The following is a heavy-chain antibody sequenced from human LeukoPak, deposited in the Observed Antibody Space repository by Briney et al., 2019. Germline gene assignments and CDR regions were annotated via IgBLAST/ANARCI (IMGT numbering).Heavy chain of an antibody. CDR1: GGSVTSYY. J-gene: IGHJ5*02. CDR3: ARDLSGWYNCFDP. V-gene: IGHV4-59*02. Sequence: PSETLSLTCTVSGGSVTSYYWSWIRQSPGRGLEWIGYIYYTGGTNYNPSLKSRVTISIDASKNQFSLNLSSVTAADTAVYYCARDLSGWYNCFDPWGQGTLVTVPS. D-gene: IGHD6-19*01. CDR2: IYYTGGT.